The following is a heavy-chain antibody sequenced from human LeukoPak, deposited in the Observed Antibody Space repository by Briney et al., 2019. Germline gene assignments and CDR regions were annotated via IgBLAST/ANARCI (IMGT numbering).Heavy chain of an antibody. J-gene: IGHJ4*02. CDR1: GYSINSGYY. CDR3: ARVLKGRAPFDY. Sequence: PSESLSLTCTVSGYSINSGYYWGWIRQPPGKGLEWIGSIYHSGSTYYNPSLKSRVTISVDTSKNQFSLKLSSVTAADTAVYYCARVLKGRAPFDYWGQGTLVTVSS. CDR2: IYHSGST. V-gene: IGHV4-38-2*02.